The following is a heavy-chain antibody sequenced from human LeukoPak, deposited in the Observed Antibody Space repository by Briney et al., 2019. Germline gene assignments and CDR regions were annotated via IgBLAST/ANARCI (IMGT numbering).Heavy chain of an antibody. CDR1: GFTFSSYS. CDR2: ITSSSSTR. V-gene: IGHV3-48*02. D-gene: IGHD3-22*01. J-gene: IGHJ4*02. Sequence: GGSLRLSCAASGFTFSSYSMNWVRQAPGKGLEWVSYITSSSSTRYYADSVKGRFTISRDNAKNSLYLQMNSLRDEDTAVYYCARDYYDSSGHYYVDYRGQGTLVTVSS. CDR3: ARDYYDSSGHYYVDY.